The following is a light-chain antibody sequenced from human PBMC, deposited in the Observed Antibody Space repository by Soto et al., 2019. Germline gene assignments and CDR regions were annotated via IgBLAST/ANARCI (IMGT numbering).Light chain of an antibody. CDR3: QYYGSSPPTT. Sequence: EFVLTQSPGTLSLSPGERAILSCRASQSVTSTYIAWYQQKPGQAPRLPIYGASSRATGIPDRFSGSGSGTDFTLTISRLEAEDFAVYYCQYYGSSPPTTFGQGTKLEIK. J-gene: IGKJ2*01. V-gene: IGKV3-20*01. CDR1: QSVTSTY. CDR2: GAS.